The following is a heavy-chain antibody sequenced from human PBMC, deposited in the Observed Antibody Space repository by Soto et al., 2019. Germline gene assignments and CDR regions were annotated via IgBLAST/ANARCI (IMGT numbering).Heavy chain of an antibody. CDR1: GFTFSSYS. CDR3: ARDLYYDFWSGYSDGGMDV. J-gene: IGHJ6*02. D-gene: IGHD3-3*01. V-gene: IGHV3-21*01. CDR2: ISSSSSYI. Sequence: GGSLSLSCAASGFTFSSYSMNWVRQAPGKGLEWVSSISSSSSYIYYADSVKGRFTISRDNAKNSLYLQMNSLRAEDTAVYYCARDLYYDFWSGYSDGGMDVWGQGTTVTVSS.